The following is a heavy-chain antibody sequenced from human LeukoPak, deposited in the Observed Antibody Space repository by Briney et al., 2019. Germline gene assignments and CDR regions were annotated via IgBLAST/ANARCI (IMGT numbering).Heavy chain of an antibody. Sequence: GGCLRLSCAASGFTFSTYSMNWVRQAPGKGLEWTSYISGSSKVIYYADSVRGRFTISRDNAENLLYLQMNSLRDEDTAVYLCARDFDTSGYTFDFWGQGALVTVSS. CDR2: ISGSSKVI. CDR1: GFTFSTYS. V-gene: IGHV3-48*02. CDR3: ARDFDTSGYTFDF. D-gene: IGHD3-22*01. J-gene: IGHJ4*02.